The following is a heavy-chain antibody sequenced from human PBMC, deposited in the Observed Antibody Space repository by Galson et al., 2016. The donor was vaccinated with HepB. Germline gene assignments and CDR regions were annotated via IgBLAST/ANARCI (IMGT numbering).Heavy chain of an antibody. D-gene: IGHD4-17*01. J-gene: IGHJ4*02. CDR1: GHSLTELS. Sequence: SVKVSCKVPGHSLTELSMHWVRQAPGKGLEWMGGYDPENGETVYAQMFQGRVTMTEDTSTDTAYMELSSLRSEDTALYYCALYGDYIPLCVFGNWGQGTLVTVSS. CDR2: YDPENGET. CDR3: ALYGDYIPLCVFGN. V-gene: IGHV1-24*01.